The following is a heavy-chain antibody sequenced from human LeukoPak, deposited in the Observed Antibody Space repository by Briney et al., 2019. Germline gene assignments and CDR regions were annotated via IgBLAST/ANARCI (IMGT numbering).Heavy chain of an antibody. V-gene: IGHV4-30-2*01. J-gene: IGHJ4*02. Sequence: SQTLSLTCAVSGGSISSGGYSWSWIRQPPGKGLEWIGYIYHSGSTYYNPSLKSRVTISVDRSKNQFSLKLSSVTAADTAVYYCARKRHPPIFFDYWGQGTLVTVSS. D-gene: IGHD2-21*01. CDR1: GGSISSGGYS. CDR3: ARKRHPPIFFDY. CDR2: IYHSGST.